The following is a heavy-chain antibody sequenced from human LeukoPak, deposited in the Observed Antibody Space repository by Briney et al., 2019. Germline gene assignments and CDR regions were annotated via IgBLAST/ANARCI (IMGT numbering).Heavy chain of an antibody. CDR1: GLTLRNYW. CDR2: IQDDGATT. V-gene: IGHV3-30*02. J-gene: IGHJ4*02. Sequence: PGGSLRLSCAGSGLTLRNYWMTWVRQAPGKGLEWVALIQDDGATTNYADSVRGRFTISRDNSKSTVYLQMNSLKPDDTAVYYCATQSITLVVVISPFDYWGQGTLVTVSS. D-gene: IGHD3-22*01. CDR3: ATQSITLVVVISPFDY.